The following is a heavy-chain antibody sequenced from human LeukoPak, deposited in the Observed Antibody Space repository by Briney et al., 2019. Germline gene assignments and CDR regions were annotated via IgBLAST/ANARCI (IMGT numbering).Heavy chain of an antibody. V-gene: IGHV1-2*02. CDR1: GYTFTGYY. CDR3: ARDEYYYDSSGYFY. CDR2: INPNSGGT. Sequence: ASVKVSCKASGYTFTGYYMHWVRQAPGQGLEWMGWINPNSGGTNYAQKFQGRVTTTRDTSISTAYMELSRLRSDDTAVYYCARDEYYYDSSGYFYWGQGTLVTVSS. J-gene: IGHJ4*02. D-gene: IGHD3-22*01.